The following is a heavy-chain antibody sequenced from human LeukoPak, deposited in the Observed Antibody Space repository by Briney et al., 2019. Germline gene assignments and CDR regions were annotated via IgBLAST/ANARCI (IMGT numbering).Heavy chain of an antibody. Sequence: PGGSLRLSCAASGFTFSSYAMSWVRQAPGKGLEWVAVVSYDGSKKYYADSVKGRFTISRDNSKNTVYLQMNSLRSEDTAVYSCARDRIEMTRKGYFDYWGQGTLVTVSS. V-gene: IGHV3-30-3*01. D-gene: IGHD5-24*01. CDR1: GFTFSSYA. CDR3: ARDRIEMTRKGYFDY. J-gene: IGHJ4*02. CDR2: VSYDGSKK.